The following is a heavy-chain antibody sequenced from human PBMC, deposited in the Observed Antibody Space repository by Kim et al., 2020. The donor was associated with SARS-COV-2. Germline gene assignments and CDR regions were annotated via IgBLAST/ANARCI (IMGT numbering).Heavy chain of an antibody. CDR3: VRDDYGVDY. Sequence: SSSTSADSVKGRFTVSRDNAKNTLYLQMNSLRAEDTAVYYCVRDDYGVDYWGQGTLVTVSS. V-gene: IGHV3-74*01. CDR2: SSS. D-gene: IGHD4-17*01. J-gene: IGHJ4*02.